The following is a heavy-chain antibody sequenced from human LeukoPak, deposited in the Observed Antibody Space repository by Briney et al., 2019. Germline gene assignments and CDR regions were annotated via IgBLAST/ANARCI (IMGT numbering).Heavy chain of an antibody. V-gene: IGHV4-39*07. CDR1: GDSISSSVYY. Sequence: SETLSLTCTVSGDSISSSVYYWGWIRQPPGKGLEWIGSLYYSGNTYYNPSLKSRVTILVDTSKNQFSLKLTSVTAADTAVYYCARDVGYYGSGSYSLSWFDPWGQGTLVTVSS. D-gene: IGHD3-10*01. CDR3: ARDVGYYGSGSYSLSWFDP. J-gene: IGHJ5*02. CDR2: LYYSGNT.